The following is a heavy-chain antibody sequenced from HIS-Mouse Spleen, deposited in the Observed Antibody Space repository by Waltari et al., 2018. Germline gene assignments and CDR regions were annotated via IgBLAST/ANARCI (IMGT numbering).Heavy chain of an antibody. Sequence: QVQLQQWGAGLLKPSETLSLTCAVYGGSFSGYYWSWIRQPPGKGLEWIGEINHSGSTNDTPSVKRRVTISVDTSKNQFSLKLSSVTAAATAVYYCAGYNWNYGTDYWGQGTLVTVSS. J-gene: IGHJ4*02. CDR3: AGYNWNYGTDY. CDR1: GGSFSGYY. V-gene: IGHV4-34*01. CDR2: INHSGST. D-gene: IGHD1-7*01.